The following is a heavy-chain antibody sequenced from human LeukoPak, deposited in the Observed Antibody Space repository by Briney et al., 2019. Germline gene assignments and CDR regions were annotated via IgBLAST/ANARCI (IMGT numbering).Heavy chain of an antibody. CDR3: VREGGGSGWYNWFDP. V-gene: IGHV4-61*02. Sequence: PSQTLSLTCTVSGGSTSSGSYYWSWIRQPAGKGLEWIGRIYTSGTTVYSPFLKSRVTISLDTSKNQLSLKLTSVTAADTAMYYCVREGGGSGWYNWFDPWGQGTLVTVSS. J-gene: IGHJ5*02. D-gene: IGHD6-13*01. CDR1: GGSTSSGSYY. CDR2: IYTSGTT.